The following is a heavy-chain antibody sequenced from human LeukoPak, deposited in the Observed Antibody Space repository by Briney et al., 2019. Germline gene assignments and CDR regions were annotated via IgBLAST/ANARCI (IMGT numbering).Heavy chain of an antibody. CDR1: GYSFTTYW. J-gene: IGHJ4*02. Sequence: GESLKISCKASGYSFTTYWIGWVRQVPGKGLEWVGIIYPADSTAKYSPSFQGQVTISVDKSISTAYLQWSRLEASDTAMYYCARQAPFQLEQNFDYWGQGTLVTVSS. CDR3: ARQAPFQLEQNFDY. V-gene: IGHV5-51*01. D-gene: IGHD1/OR15-1a*01. CDR2: IYPADSTA.